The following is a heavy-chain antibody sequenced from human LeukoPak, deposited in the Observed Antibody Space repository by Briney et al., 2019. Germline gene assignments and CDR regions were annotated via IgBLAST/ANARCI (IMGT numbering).Heavy chain of an antibody. CDR1: GYTFTSYD. Sequence: ASVNVSCKASGYTFTSYDINWVRQATGQGLEWMGWMNPNSGNTGYAQKFQGRVTITRNTSISTAYMELSSLRSEDTAVYYCARTLWSGYYSFDYWGQGTLVTVSS. J-gene: IGHJ4*02. CDR3: ARTLWSGYYSFDY. D-gene: IGHD3-3*01. CDR2: MNPNSGNT. V-gene: IGHV1-8*03.